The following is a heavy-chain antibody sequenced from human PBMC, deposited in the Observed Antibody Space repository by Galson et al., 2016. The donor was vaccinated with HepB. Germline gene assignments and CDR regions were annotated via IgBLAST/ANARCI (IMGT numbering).Heavy chain of an antibody. J-gene: IGHJ4*02. CDR1: GFSLITNGVG. D-gene: IGHD3-22*01. Sequence: PALVTPTQTLTLACSFSGFSLITNGVGVGWIRQPPGKALEWLALIFWDGDRHFSPSLQTRLTITKDNPKNQVVLTMTNMDTVYTATYYCARLHWRGFDNSGTKYVCDNWGQGTLVTVSA. CDR3: ARLHWRGFDNSGTKYVCDN. V-gene: IGHV2-5*02. CDR2: IFWDGDR.